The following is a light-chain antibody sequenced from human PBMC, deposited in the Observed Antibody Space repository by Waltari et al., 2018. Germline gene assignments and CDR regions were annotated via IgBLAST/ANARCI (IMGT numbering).Light chain of an antibody. CDR3: QSTDSSGSFVV. CDR2: RDP. J-gene: IGLJ3*02. Sequence: SYELTQPPSVSVSPGQTARITCSGDALPREFTSWYQQKPGPAPILLMFRDPERPSGIPVRFSGSTSGTLVTLTITGDQAEDEAYYYCQSTDSSGSFVVFGGGTKLTVL. V-gene: IGLV3-25*03. CDR1: ALPREF.